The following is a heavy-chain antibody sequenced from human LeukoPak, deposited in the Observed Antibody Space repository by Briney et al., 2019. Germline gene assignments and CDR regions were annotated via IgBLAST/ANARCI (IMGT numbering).Heavy chain of an antibody. CDR2: ISYDGSNK. CDR1: GFTFSSYG. D-gene: IGHD6-19*01. Sequence: PGGSLRLSCAASGFTFSSYGMHWVRQAPGKGLEWVAVISYDGSNKYYADSVKGRFTISRDNSKNTLYLQMNSLRAEDTAVYYCAKEGAYSSGWRNIDAFDIWGQGTMVTVSS. J-gene: IGHJ3*02. CDR3: AKEGAYSSGWRNIDAFDI. V-gene: IGHV3-30*18.